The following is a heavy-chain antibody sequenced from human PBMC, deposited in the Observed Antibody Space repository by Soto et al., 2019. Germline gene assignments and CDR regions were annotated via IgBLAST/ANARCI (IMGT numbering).Heavy chain of an antibody. CDR2: LYYGRSP. Sequence: QVQLQESGPGLVKPSETLSLTCAVSGDSISSYYCMWIRQPPGKGLESIGHLYYGRSPNYNPSLKSRVTLSVDTSTNQCSLTLSSMPAADTAVYYCALRSMAVVPEYWGQGTLVTVSS. D-gene: IGHD3-22*01. CDR1: GDSISSYY. J-gene: IGHJ4*02. CDR3: ALRSMAVVPEY. V-gene: IGHV4-59*01.